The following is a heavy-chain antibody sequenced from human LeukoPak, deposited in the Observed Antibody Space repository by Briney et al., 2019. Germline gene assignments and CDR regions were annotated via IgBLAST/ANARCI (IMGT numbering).Heavy chain of an antibody. V-gene: IGHV3-74*01. D-gene: IGHD7-27*01. CDR2: INSEGSSA. J-gene: IGHJ4*03. CDR3: ANALMGSYFEC. CDR1: GFTFSTYS. Sequence: GGSLRLSCAASGFTFSTYSMNWVRQAPGKGLVWVSRINSEGSSASYADSVKGRFTISRDNAKNTLFLQMTSLRAEDTAVYYCANALMGSYFECWGQGTLVTVSS.